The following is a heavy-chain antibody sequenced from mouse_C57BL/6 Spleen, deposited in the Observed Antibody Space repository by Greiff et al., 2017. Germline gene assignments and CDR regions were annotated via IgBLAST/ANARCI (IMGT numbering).Heavy chain of an antibody. CDR3: ASPYYSNYDYFDY. CDR2: INPNNGGT. V-gene: IGHV1-22*01. J-gene: IGHJ2*01. D-gene: IGHD2-5*01. Sequence: SGPELVKPGASVKMSCKASGYTFTDYNMHWVKQSHGKSLEWIGYINPNNGGTSYNQKFKGKATLTVNKSSSTAYMELRSLTSEDSAVYYCASPYYSNYDYFDYWGQGTTLTVSS. CDR1: GYTFTDYN.